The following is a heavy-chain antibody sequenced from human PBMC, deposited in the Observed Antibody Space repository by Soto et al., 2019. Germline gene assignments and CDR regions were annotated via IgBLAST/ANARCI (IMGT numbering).Heavy chain of an antibody. CDR2: IYYSGST. CDR1: GGSISSSSYY. V-gene: IGHV4-39*01. CDR3: ARLVGATPHDAFDI. Sequence: QLQLQESGPGLVKPSETLSLTCTVSGGSISSSSYYWGWIRQPPGKGLEWIGGIYYSGSTYYNPSLKSRVTISVDTSKNQFSLKLSSVTAADTAVYYCARLVGATPHDAFDIWGQGTMVTVSS. J-gene: IGHJ3*02. D-gene: IGHD1-26*01.